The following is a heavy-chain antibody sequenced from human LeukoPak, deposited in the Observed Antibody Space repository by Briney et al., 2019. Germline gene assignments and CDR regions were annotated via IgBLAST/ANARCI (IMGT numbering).Heavy chain of an antibody. Sequence: ASVKVSCKASGYTFTSYTIHWVRQAPGQRLEWMGWINVGNGNTKYSQEFQDRVTITRDTSASTAYMELSSLRSEDMAVYYCARARYETRIWPKSRYDYYHYMDVWGKGTTVTVSS. D-gene: IGHD3-3*01. J-gene: IGHJ6*03. CDR1: GYTFTSYT. CDR3: ARARYETRIWPKSRYDYYHYMDV. V-gene: IGHV1-3*03. CDR2: INVGNGNT.